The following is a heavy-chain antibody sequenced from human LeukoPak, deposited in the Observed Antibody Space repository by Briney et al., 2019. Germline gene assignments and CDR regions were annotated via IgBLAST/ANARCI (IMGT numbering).Heavy chain of an antibody. CDR3: ARSSAWSPFDY. V-gene: IGHV4-61*01. J-gene: IGHJ4*02. CDR1: GGSVSSGSYY. CDR2: ISFSGNT. Sequence: SETLSLTCTVSGGSVSSGSYYWSWIRQPPGKGLEWIGYISFSGNTNYNPSLKSRVTISLDTSENQFSLKLSSVTATDTAVYYCARSSAWSPFDYWGQGTLVTVSS. D-gene: IGHD6-19*01.